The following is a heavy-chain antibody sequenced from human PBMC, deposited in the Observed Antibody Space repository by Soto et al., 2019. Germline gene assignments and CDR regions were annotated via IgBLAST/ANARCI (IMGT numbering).Heavy chain of an antibody. CDR1: GGSFSGYY. D-gene: IGHD2-15*01. J-gene: IGHJ4*02. CDR3: APVVAGPDY. Sequence: QVQLQQWGAGLLKPSETLSLTCAVYGGSFSGYYWSWIRQPPGKGLEWIGENNHSGSTNYNPSRMSRVTIEVPACRNPCLLLLSALPAAGTAVYYCAPVVAGPDYWGQGNLVTVSS. CDR2: NNHSGST. V-gene: IGHV4-34*01.